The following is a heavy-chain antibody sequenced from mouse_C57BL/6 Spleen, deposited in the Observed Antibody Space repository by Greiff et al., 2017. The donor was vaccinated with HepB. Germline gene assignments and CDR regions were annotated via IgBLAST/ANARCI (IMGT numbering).Heavy chain of an antibody. CDR3: ARSPPSYYGSSPFAY. J-gene: IGHJ3*01. Sequence: VQLQQPGAELVRPGSSVKLSCKASGYTFTSYWMHWVKQRPIQGLEWIGNIDPSDSETHYNQKFKDKATLTVDKSSSTAYMQLSSLTSEDSAVYYCARSPPSYYGSSPFAYWGQGTLVTVSA. CDR2: IDPSDSET. V-gene: IGHV1-52*01. CDR1: GYTFTSYW. D-gene: IGHD1-1*01.